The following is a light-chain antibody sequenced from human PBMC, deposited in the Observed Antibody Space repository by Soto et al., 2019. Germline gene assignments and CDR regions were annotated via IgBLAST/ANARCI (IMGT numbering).Light chain of an antibody. CDR2: AAS. J-gene: IGKJ1*01. Sequence: DIQMTQSPSSLSASVGGRFTISCRASQSISSYLNWYQQKPGKAPKILIYAASSLQSGVPSRFSGSGYGTDFNLTISSLQTEDFATYYCQQSYSTPRTFGQGTKVDIK. V-gene: IGKV1-39*01. CDR1: QSISSY. CDR3: QQSYSTPRT.